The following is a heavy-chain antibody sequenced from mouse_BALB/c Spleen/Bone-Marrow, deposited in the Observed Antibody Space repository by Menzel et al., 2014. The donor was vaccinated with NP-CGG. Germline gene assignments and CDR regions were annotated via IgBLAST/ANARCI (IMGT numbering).Heavy chain of an antibody. CDR1: GYTFTSYV. D-gene: IGHD2-10*02. V-gene: IGHV1-14*01. CDR3: ARGGYGNVYYAMDY. CDR2: INPYNDGT. Sequence: VQLQQSGPELVKPGASVKMSCKASGYTFTSYVMHWVKQKPGQGLEWIGYINPYNDGTKYNEKFKGKATLTSDKSSSTACMELSSLTSGDSAVYYCARGGYGNVYYAMDYWGQGTSVTVSS. J-gene: IGHJ4*01.